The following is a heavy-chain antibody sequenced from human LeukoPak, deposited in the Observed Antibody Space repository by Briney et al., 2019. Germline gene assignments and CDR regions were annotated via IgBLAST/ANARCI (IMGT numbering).Heavy chain of an antibody. CDR1: GFTFSTYS. Sequence: GGSLRLSCAASGFTFSTYSMNWVRQAPGKGLEWVSSISSSSGYIYYADSVKGRFTISRDNAKNSLYLQMNSLRAEDTAVYYCARGGGYSYGSFDYWGQGTLVTVSS. CDR2: ISSSSGYI. CDR3: ARGGGYSYGSFDY. J-gene: IGHJ4*02. D-gene: IGHD5-18*01. V-gene: IGHV3-21*01.